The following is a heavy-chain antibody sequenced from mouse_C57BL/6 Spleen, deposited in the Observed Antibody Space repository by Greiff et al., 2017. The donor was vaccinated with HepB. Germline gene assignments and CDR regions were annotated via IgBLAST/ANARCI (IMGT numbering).Heavy chain of an antibody. J-gene: IGHJ2*01. CDR1: GYTFTSYW. CDR2: IDPSDSYT. Sequence: QVQLKQPGAELVMPGASVKLSCKASGYTFTSYWMHWVKQRPGQGLEWIGEIDPSDSYTNYNQKFKGKSTLTVDKSSSTAYMQLSSLTSEDSAVYYCARRGLGGGYYFDDWGQGTTLTVSS. D-gene: IGHD4-1*01. V-gene: IGHV1-69*01. CDR3: ARRGLGGGYYFDD.